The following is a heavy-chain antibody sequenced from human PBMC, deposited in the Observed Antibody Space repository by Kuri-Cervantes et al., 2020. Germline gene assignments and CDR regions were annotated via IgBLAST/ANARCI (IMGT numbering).Heavy chain of an antibody. D-gene: IGHD3-10*01. J-gene: IGHJ4*02. Sequence: GESLKISCTASGFTFSSSSMNWVRQAPGKGLEWLSYISTSGTTIYYADSVKGRFTISRDNSKNTLYLQMNSLRAEDTAVYYCARDNGPMVQGVIYWGQGTLVTVSS. V-gene: IGHV3-48*01. CDR3: ARDNGPMVQGVIY. CDR2: ISTSGTTI. CDR1: GFTFSSSS.